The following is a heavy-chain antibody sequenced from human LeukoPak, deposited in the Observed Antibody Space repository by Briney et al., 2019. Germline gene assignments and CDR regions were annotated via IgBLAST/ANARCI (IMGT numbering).Heavy chain of an antibody. CDR2: ISSSSSYI. Sequence: GGSLRLSCVPSGFTFGDYYMAWVRQAPGKGLEWVSSISSSSSYIYYADSVKGRFTISRDNAKNSLYLQMNSLRAEDTAVYYCARDSIRLYYYDSSGYYLPPDYWGQGTLVTVSS. J-gene: IGHJ4*02. CDR1: GFTFGDYY. CDR3: ARDSIRLYYYDSSGYYLPPDY. V-gene: IGHV3-21*01. D-gene: IGHD3-22*01.